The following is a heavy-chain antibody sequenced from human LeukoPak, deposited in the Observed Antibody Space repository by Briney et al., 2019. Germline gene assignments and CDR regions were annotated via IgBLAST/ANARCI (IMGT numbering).Heavy chain of an antibody. CDR2: IKFDGSER. Sequence: GGSLRLSCTASGFAFSRYWMTWVRQAPGQGLEWVANIKFDGSERYFVDSVGGRFTISRDNAKNSLFLQMNSLTAADTAVYYCARSRYSSSHFDYWGQGTLVTVSS. D-gene: IGHD6-6*01. CDR1: GFAFSRYW. CDR3: ARSRYSSSHFDY. J-gene: IGHJ4*02. V-gene: IGHV3-7*01.